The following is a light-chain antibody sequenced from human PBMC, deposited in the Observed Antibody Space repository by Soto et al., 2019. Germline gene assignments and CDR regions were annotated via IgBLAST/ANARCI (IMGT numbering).Light chain of an antibody. Sequence: DIQMTQSPSTLSASVGDRVTITCRASQSISSWLAWYQQKPGTAPKLLIYKASTLQSGVPSRFSGSGSGTDFTLTITSLQPDDSATYYCQQYNDNWTFGQGTTV. CDR1: QSISSW. CDR2: KAS. CDR3: QQYNDNWT. V-gene: IGKV1-5*03. J-gene: IGKJ1*01.